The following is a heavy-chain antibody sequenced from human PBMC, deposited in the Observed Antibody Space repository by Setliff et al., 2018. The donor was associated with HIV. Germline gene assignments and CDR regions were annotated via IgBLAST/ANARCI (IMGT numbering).Heavy chain of an antibody. CDR1: GYTFTDYY. Sequence: ASVKVSCKTSGYTFTDYYIHWVRQAPGNGLEWMGWINPNSGVTNYAQKFQGRVTMTRDTSIATVYMEVNRLTSDDTAMYYCARESVISDAKIDFWGRGTLVTVSS. CDR3: ARESVISDAKIDF. D-gene: IGHD3-22*01. CDR2: INPNSGVT. J-gene: IGHJ2*01. V-gene: IGHV1-2*02.